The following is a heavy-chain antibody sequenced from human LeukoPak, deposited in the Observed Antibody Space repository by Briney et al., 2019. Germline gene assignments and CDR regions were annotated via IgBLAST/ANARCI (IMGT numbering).Heavy chain of an antibody. CDR1: GVSMSSNNW. Sequence: SETLSLTCAVSGVSMSSNNWWSWVRQPPGKGLEWIGEIHESGSTNYNPSLKSRVTVSVDKSKDQFSLKLSSVTAADTAVYYCARHEGFSQKDWGQGTQVTVS. CDR2: IHESGST. CDR3: ARHEGFSQKD. J-gene: IGHJ4*02. V-gene: IGHV4-4*02.